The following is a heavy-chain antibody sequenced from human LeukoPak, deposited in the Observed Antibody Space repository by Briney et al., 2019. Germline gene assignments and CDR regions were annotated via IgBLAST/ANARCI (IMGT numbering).Heavy chain of an antibody. Sequence: SETLSLTCTVSGGSISSYYCSWIRQPPGKGLEWIGYIYYSGSTNYNPSLKSRVTISVDTSKNQFSLKLSSVTAADTAVYYCARAPFMYYYDSSGYAYYYYMDVWGKGTTVTVSS. D-gene: IGHD3-22*01. V-gene: IGHV4-59*01. CDR2: IYYSGST. CDR1: GGSISSYY. J-gene: IGHJ6*03. CDR3: ARAPFMYYYDSSGYAYYYYMDV.